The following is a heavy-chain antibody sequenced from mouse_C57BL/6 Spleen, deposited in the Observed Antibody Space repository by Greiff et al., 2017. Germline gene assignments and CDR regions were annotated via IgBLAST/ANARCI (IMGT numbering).Heavy chain of an antibody. D-gene: IGHD1-1*01. CDR1: GYTFTSYW. V-gene: IGHV1-72*01. CDR3: ERSPITTVVADWYCEV. J-gene: IGHJ1*03. Sequence: QVQLQQPGAELVKPGASVKLSCKASGYTFTSYWMHWVKQRPGRGLEWIGRIDPNSGGTKYNEKFKSKATLTVDKPSSTAYMQLSSLTSEDSAVYYCERSPITTVVADWYCEVWGTGTTVTVSS. CDR2: IDPNSGGT.